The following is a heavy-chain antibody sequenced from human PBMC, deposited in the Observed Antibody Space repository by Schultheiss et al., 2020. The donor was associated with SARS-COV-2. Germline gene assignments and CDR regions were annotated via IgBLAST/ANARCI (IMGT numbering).Heavy chain of an antibody. J-gene: IGHJ4*02. CDR3: ASYYSSSWYYFDY. V-gene: IGHV4-59*08. CDR2: IYYSGST. CDR1: GGSISSYY. Sequence: SETLSLTCTVSGGSISSYYWSWIRQPPGKGLEWIGYIYYSGSTNYNPSLKSRVTISVDTSKNQFSLKLSSVTAADTAVYYCASYYSSSWYYFDYWGQGTLVTVSS. D-gene: IGHD6-13*01.